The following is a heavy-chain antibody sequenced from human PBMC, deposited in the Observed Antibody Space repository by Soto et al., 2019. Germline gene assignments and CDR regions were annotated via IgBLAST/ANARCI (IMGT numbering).Heavy chain of an antibody. CDR1: GGSISSYY. CDR2: IYYSGST. V-gene: IGHV4-59*01. Sequence: LSLTCTVSGGSISSYYWSWIRQPPGKGLEWIGYIYYSGSTNYNPSLKSRVTISVDTSKNQFSLKLSSVTAADTAVYYCASFHITMVRGVIITWFDPWGQGTLVT. J-gene: IGHJ5*02. CDR3: ASFHITMVRGVIITWFDP. D-gene: IGHD3-10*01.